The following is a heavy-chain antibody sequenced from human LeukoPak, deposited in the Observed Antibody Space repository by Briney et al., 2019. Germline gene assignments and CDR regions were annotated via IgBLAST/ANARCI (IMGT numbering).Heavy chain of an antibody. J-gene: IGHJ3*02. CDR1: GFTFNNYN. V-gene: IGHV3-21*01. CDR2: ITSSGTYI. CDR3: ARIRGGFFDAFDM. Sequence: PGGSLRLSCAASGFTFNNYNMNWVRQAPGKALEWVSSITSSGTYIFYADSVKGRFTISRDNAKISLYVQMNSLTAEDTAVYYCARIRGGFFDAFDMWGQGTMVTVSS. D-gene: IGHD3-16*01.